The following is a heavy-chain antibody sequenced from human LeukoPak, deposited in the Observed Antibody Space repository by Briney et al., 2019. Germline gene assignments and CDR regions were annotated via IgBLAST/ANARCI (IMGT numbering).Heavy chain of an antibody. CDR3: ARASGSGSYPLDY. Sequence: SETLSLTCSVPGGSISSYSWSWIRQPPGKGLEWIGYIYNSGSTNYNPSLTSRITISVDTPKNHFSLKLTSVTAADTAVYYCARASGSGSYPLDYWGQGTLVTVSS. J-gene: IGHJ4*02. CDR1: GGSISSYS. CDR2: IYNSGST. V-gene: IGHV4-59*01. D-gene: IGHD3-10*01.